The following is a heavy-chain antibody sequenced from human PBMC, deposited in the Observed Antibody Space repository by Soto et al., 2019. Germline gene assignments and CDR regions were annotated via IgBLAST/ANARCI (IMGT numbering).Heavy chain of an antibody. Sequence: QLQLQESGPGLVKPSETLSLTCTVSGGSISSSSYYWGWIRQPPGKGLEWIGSIYYSGSTYYNPSLKSRVTISVDTSKNQFSLKLSSVTAADTAVYYCARPTGGGSHVIHWFDPWGQGTLVTVSS. CDR1: GGSISSSSYY. CDR2: IYYSGST. D-gene: IGHD1-26*01. V-gene: IGHV4-39*01. CDR3: ARPTGGGSHVIHWFDP. J-gene: IGHJ5*02.